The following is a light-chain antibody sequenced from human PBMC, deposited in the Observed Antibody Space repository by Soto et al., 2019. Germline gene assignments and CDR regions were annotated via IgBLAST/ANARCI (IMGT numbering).Light chain of an antibody. CDR3: QQYDKWPLT. Sequence: EIVMKHSPATLSVSPCERVTLSFSASQSVTRNLAWYQQKPGQAPRLLIYGASTRATGIPARFSGGGSGTEFTLTISSLQSEDFAVYYCQQYDKWPLTFGGGTKVDIK. CDR1: QSVTRN. J-gene: IGKJ4*01. CDR2: GAS. V-gene: IGKV3-15*01.